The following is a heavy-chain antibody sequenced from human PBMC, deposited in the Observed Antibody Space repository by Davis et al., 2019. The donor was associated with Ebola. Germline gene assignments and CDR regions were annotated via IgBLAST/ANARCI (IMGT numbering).Heavy chain of an antibody. CDR3: ARAPRIATPGAGPFYSYHYYGLDV. D-gene: IGHD6-13*01. CDR1: GGSFSAYY. CDR2: INQSGST. V-gene: IGHV4-34*01. J-gene: IGHJ6*02. Sequence: MPSETLSLTCAVYGGSFSAYYWSWIRQPPGKGLEWIGEINQSGSTNYNPSPNSRVTISIDTSKNQFSLKLSSVTAADTAVYFCARAPRIATPGAGPFYSYHYYGLDVWGQGTTVTVSS.